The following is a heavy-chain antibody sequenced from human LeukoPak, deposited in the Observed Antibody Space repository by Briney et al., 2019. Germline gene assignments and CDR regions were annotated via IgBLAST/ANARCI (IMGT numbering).Heavy chain of an antibody. J-gene: IGHJ4*02. CDR1: GVTFSSYG. Sequence: PGGSLRLSCTASGVTFSSYGMSWVRQAPGKGLEWVSAISGGGGSTYYADSVRGRFTISRDNSKNTLYLQMNSLRAEDTAVYYCAKDPTHHDFWSGNSVWGQGTLVTVSS. CDR2: ISGGGGST. D-gene: IGHD3-3*01. CDR3: AKDPTHHDFWSGNSV. V-gene: IGHV3-23*01.